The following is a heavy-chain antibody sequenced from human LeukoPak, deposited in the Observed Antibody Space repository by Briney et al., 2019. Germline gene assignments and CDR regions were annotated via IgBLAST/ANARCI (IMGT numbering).Heavy chain of an antibody. D-gene: IGHD2-15*01. CDR3: ARARCSGGSCYWGWFDP. CDR1: GGSISSYY. V-gene: IGHV4-59*01. Sequence: SETLSLTCTVSGGSISSYYWSWIRQPPGKGLEWIGYIYYSGSTNYNPSLKSRVTISVDTSKNHFSLKLSSVTAADTAVYYCARARCSGGSCYWGWFDPWGQGTLVTVSS. CDR2: IYYSGST. J-gene: IGHJ5*02.